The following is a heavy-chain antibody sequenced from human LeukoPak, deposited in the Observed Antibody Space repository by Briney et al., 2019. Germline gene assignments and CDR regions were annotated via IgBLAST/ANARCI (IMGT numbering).Heavy chain of an antibody. J-gene: IGHJ4*02. CDR2: INSDGSGT. Sequence: GGSLRPSCAASGFTFSTYWIHWVRHAPGKGLVWVSRINSDGSGTGYADSVKGRFTISRDNAKNTLYLQMNSLRVEDTAVYYCVRDSSKWYYDFWGQGSLVTVSS. CDR1: GFTFSTYW. D-gene: IGHD6-13*01. V-gene: IGHV3-74*01. CDR3: VRDSSKWYYDF.